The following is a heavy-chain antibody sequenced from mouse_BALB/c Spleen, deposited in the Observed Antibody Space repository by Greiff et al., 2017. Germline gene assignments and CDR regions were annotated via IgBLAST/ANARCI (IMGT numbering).Heavy chain of an antibody. V-gene: IGHV3-6*02. CDR1: GYSITSGYY. Sequence: VQLKESGPGLVKPSQSLSLTCSVTGYSITSGYYWNWIRQFPGNKLEWMGYISYDGSNNYNPSLKNRISITRDTSKNQFFLKLNSVTTEDTATYYCARGGYDYDNWYFDVWGAGTTVTVSS. CDR2: ISYDGSN. J-gene: IGHJ1*01. CDR3: ARGGYDYDNWYFDV. D-gene: IGHD2-4*01.